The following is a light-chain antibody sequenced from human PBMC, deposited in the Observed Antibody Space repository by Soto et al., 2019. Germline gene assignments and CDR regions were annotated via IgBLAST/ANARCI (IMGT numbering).Light chain of an antibody. CDR2: RAS. CDR1: QRVSSNF. V-gene: IGKV3-20*01. CDR3: QQYVSSPFT. Sequence: EIVLTQSPGTLSLSPGESATFSCRASQRVSSNFVAWFQQKPGQVPRLLIYRASNRATGIPDRFSGSGSGTDCTLTINRLEPEDFAVYYCQQYVSSPFTFGPGNKVDI. J-gene: IGKJ3*01.